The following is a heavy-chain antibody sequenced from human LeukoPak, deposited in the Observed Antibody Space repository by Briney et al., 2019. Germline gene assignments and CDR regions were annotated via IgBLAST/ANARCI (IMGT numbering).Heavy chain of an antibody. Sequence: GGSLRLSCAASGFTLSSYSMNWVRQAPGKGLEWVSAISGSGGSTYYADSVKGRFTISRDNSKNTLYLQMNSLRAEDTAVYYCAKEYSSSSDAFDIWGQGTMVTVSS. CDR2: ISGSGGST. J-gene: IGHJ3*02. D-gene: IGHD6-6*01. CDR3: AKEYSSSSDAFDI. V-gene: IGHV3-23*01. CDR1: GFTLSSYS.